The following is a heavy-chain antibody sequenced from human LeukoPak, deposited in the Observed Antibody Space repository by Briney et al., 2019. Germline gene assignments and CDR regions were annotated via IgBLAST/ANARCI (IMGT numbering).Heavy chain of an antibody. CDR3: ARGGSYSVDF. CDR1: GGSLSSYY. Sequence: SETLSLTCTVSGGSLSSYYWSWIRQPPGQGLEWIGYIYYSGSTNYNPSLTSRVTISVDTSKNQFSLKLTSVTAADTAMYYCARGGSYSVDFWGQGTLVTVSS. J-gene: IGHJ4*02. D-gene: IGHD1-26*01. CDR2: IYYSGST. V-gene: IGHV4-59*01.